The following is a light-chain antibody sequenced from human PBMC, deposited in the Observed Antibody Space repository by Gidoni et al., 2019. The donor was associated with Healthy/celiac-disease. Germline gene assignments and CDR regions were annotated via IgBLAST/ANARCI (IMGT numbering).Light chain of an antibody. CDR3: QQSYSTPRT. J-gene: IGKJ1*01. Sequence: DIQMTQSPSSLSASVGDRVTITCRASQSISSYLNWYQQKPGKAPKLLIYAASSLQSWVPSRFSGSGSGTDFTLTISSLQPEDFATYYCQQSYSTPRTFXQXTKVXIK. V-gene: IGKV1-39*01. CDR1: QSISSY. CDR2: AAS.